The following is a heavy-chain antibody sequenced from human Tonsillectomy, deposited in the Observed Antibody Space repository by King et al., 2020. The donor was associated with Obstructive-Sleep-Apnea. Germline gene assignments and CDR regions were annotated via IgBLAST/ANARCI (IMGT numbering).Heavy chain of an antibody. CDR1: GYTFTGYY. V-gene: IGHV1-2*02. Sequence: QLVQSGAEVKKPGASVKVYCKASGYTFTGYYIHWVRRAPGQGLEWMGWISPNSGATTYAQKFQDRVTMTRDTSISTAYMDLSRLRSDDTAIYYCARDMSAYDSTSPAYWGQGTLVTVSS. J-gene: IGHJ4*02. D-gene: IGHD3-10*01. CDR3: ARDMSAYDSTSPAY. CDR2: ISPNSGAT.